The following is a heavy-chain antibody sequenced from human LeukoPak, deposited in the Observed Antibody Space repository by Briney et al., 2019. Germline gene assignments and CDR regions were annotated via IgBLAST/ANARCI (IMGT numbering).Heavy chain of an antibody. CDR3: TRDGLRYCSSTSCSYDY. CDR1: GFTFGDYA. J-gene: IGHJ4*02. D-gene: IGHD2-2*01. CDR2: IRSKAYGGTT. V-gene: IGHV3-49*04. Sequence: PGRSLRLSCTASGFTFGDYAMSWVRQAPGKGLEWVGFIRSKAYGGTTEYAASVKGRFTISRDDSKSIAYLQMNSLKTEDTAVYYCTRDGLRYCSSTSCSYDYWGQGTLVTVSS.